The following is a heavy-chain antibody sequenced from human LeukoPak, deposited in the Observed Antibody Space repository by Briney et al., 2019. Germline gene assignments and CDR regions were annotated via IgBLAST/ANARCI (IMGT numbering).Heavy chain of an antibody. D-gene: IGHD6-19*01. J-gene: IGHJ4*02. CDR1: GFTFSSYA. V-gene: IGHV3-23*01. Sequence: GGSLRLSCAVSGFTFSSYAMTWVRQAPGKGLEWVSAISGTGANTYYADSVKGRFITSRDNPRSTLYLQMNSLSNEDTAVYYCAYADNNGWYYFDHWGQGTLVTVSS. CDR2: ISGTGANT. CDR3: AYADNNGWYYFDH.